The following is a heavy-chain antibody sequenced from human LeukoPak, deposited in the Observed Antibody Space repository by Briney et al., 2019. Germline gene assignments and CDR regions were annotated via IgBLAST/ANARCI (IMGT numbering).Heavy chain of an antibody. D-gene: IGHD3-9*01. CDR2: ISAYNGNT. CDR3: ARTYYDILTGYSSDY. CDR1: GYTFTSYA. V-gene: IGHV1-18*01. Sequence: GASVKVSCKASGYTFTSYAISWVRQAPGQGLEWMGWISAYNGNTNYAQNLQGRVTMTTDTSTSTAYMELRSLRSDDTAVYYCARTYYDILTGYSSDYWGQGTLVTVSS. J-gene: IGHJ4*02.